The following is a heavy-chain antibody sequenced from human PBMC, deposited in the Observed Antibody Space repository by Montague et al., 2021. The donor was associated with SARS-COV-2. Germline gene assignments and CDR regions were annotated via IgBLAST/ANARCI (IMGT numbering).Heavy chain of an antibody. CDR3: TSGREGNYNVMDV. J-gene: IGHJ6*02. Sequence: CAISGDSVPSNSATWNWVRQSPSRGLEWLGRTYYRSKWYNDYAVSVRGRVTINPDTSKNQFSLQLDSVTPEDTAIYYCTSGREGNYNVMDVWGHGTTVTVSS. V-gene: IGHV6-1*01. CDR2: TYYRSKWYN. CDR1: GDSVPSNSAT. D-gene: IGHD1-1*01.